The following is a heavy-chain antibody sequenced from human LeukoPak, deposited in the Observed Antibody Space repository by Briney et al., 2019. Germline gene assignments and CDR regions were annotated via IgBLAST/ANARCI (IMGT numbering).Heavy chain of an antibody. V-gene: IGHV4-59*08. J-gene: IGHJ4*02. Sequence: SETLSLTCIVSGGXISSYYWSWIRQPPGKGLEWIGYTYYSGSTNYNPSLRSRVTISVDTSKNQFSLKLTSVTAADTAVYFCARHKRGDGYSGYDSFDYWGQGTLVTVSS. CDR2: TYYSGST. CDR1: GGXISSYY. D-gene: IGHD5-12*01. CDR3: ARHKRGDGYSGYDSFDY.